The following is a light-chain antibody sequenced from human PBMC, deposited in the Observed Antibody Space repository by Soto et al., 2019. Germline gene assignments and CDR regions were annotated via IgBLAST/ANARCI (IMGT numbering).Light chain of an antibody. Sequence: EIVLTQSPATLSLSPGERATLSCMASQSVSSDLAWYQQKPGQAPRLLIYAASNSATGIPARFSGSGSGTDFTLTSSSLAPEDFAVYYCQQRSNLLTFGGGTKVEIK. CDR3: QQRSNLLT. CDR2: AAS. CDR1: QSVSSD. J-gene: IGKJ4*01. V-gene: IGKV3-11*01.